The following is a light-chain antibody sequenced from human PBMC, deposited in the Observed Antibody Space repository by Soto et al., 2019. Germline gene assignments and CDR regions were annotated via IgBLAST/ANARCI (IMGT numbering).Light chain of an antibody. J-gene: IGKJ5*01. V-gene: IGKV3-15*01. CDR2: GAF. CDR1: QSVKIN. Sequence: EIVMTQSQATLSVSPGERATLSCRASQSVKINLAWYQQKPGQAPRLLIYGAFTRATGIPARFSGSGSGTDFTLTISNLQSEDFAVYYCQQYNNWPPITFGQGTRLEIK. CDR3: QQYNNWPPIT.